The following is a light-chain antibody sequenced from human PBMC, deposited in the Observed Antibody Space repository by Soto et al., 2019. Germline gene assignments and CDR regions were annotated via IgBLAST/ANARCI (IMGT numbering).Light chain of an antibody. V-gene: IGLV2-14*03. Sequence: QSVPAHPTSVSRSPGQSITISFTRNHNYICTYYYVSCYQQHPGRAPRLLIYGVTTLPSGISDRFSASKSGLTASLTISGLQPEDEADYYCSSFTSDRIYVFGPGTKGTV. CDR2: GVT. CDR3: SSFTSDRIYV. J-gene: IGLJ1*01. CDR1: HNYICTYYY.